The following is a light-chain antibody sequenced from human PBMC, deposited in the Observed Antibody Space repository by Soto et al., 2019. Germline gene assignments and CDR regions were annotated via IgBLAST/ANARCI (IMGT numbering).Light chain of an antibody. CDR3: QQHINRLS. J-gene: IGKJ4*01. CDR2: DAS. Sequence: DIVLTQSPATLSLSPGERATLSCRASQSVSNHLAWYQQKPGQAPRLLIYDASNRATGIPARFSGSGSGTDFTLTISTLEPEDFAVYYCQQHINRLSFGGGTKVEIK. V-gene: IGKV3-11*01. CDR1: QSVSNH.